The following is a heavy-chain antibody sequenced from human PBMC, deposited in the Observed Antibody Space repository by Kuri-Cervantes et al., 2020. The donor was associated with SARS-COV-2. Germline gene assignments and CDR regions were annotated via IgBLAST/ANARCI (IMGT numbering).Heavy chain of an antibody. J-gene: IGHJ6*02. Sequence: GESLKISCAASGFTFSSYWMHWVRQAPGKGLVWVSRINSDGSSTSYADSVKGRFTISRDNAKNTLYLQMNSLRDEDTAVYYCARDHGEFDYYYYGMDVWGQGTTVTVSS. V-gene: IGHV3-74*01. D-gene: IGHD3-10*01. CDR2: INSDGSST. CDR1: GFTFSSYW. CDR3: ARDHGEFDYYYYGMDV.